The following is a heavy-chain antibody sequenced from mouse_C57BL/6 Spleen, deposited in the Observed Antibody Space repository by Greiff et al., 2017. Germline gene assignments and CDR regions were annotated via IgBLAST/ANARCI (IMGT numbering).Heavy chain of an antibody. CDR1: GFSFNTYA. CDR2: LRSKSNNYAT. J-gene: IGHJ3*01. V-gene: IGHV10-1*01. D-gene: IGHD2-14*01. CDR3: VGQKYRTSPWFAY. Sequence: EVMLVESGGGLVQPKGSLKLSCEASGFSFNTYAMNWVRQAPGKGLEWVASLRSKSNNYATYYADSVKDRFTIFRDDSKSMLYLLMNNMKTEDTAMYYCVGQKYRTSPWFAYWGQGTLVTVSA.